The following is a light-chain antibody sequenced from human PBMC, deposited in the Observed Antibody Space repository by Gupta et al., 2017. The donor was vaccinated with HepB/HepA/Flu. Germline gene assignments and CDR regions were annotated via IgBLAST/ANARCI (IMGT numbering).Light chain of an antibody. CDR1: SSDVGGYNY. Sequence: QSALPQPAPVSGSPGQSITLSCTGTSSDVGGYNYVSWYQQHPGKAPKLMIYDVSNRPSGVSNRFSGSKSGNTASLTISGLQAEDEADYYCSSYTSSSTSWVFGGGTKLTVL. J-gene: IGLJ3*02. CDR3: SSYTSSSTSWV. V-gene: IGLV2-14*03. CDR2: DVS.